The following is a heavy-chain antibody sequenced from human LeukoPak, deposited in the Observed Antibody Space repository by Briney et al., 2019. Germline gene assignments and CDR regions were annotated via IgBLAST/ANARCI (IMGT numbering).Heavy chain of an antibody. D-gene: IGHD2-2*01. CDR2: ISSGTI. J-gene: IGHJ3*02. V-gene: IGHV3-48*01. CDR3: AREGHCSTTSCALDAIEI. CDR1: GFTFSSYS. Sequence: GGSLRLSCATSGFTFSSYSMNWVRQAPGKGLEWVSYISSGTIYYADSVKGRFTISRDNAKNSLSLQMKSLRAEDTAVYYCAREGHCSTTSCALDAIEIWGQGTLVAVSS.